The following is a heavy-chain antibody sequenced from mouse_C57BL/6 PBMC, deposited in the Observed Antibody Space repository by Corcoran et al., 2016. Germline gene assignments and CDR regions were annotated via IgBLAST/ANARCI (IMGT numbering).Heavy chain of an antibody. CDR2: ISYDDSN. Sequence: DVQLQESAPGLEKPSQSLSLTCSVTGYSITCGYYWNWIRQFPGNKLEWMGYISYDDSNNYNPSHKNRISITRDTSKNQFFLKLNSVTTEDTATYYGARYSYYFDYWGQGTTLTVSS. CDR3: ARYSYYFDY. V-gene: IGHV3-6*01. J-gene: IGHJ2*01. CDR1: GYSITCGYY.